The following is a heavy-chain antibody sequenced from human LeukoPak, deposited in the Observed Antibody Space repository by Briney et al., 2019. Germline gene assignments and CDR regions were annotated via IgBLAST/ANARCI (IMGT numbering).Heavy chain of an antibody. CDR2: ISGSGGST. CDR1: GFTFSSYA. V-gene: IGHV3-23*01. CDR3: AKDLKSTYGSGSYPSWFDP. J-gene: IGHJ5*02. D-gene: IGHD3-10*01. Sequence: PGGSLRLSCAASGFTFSSYAMSWVRQAPGKGLEWVSAISGSGGSTYYADSVKGRFTISRDKSKNTLCLQMNSLRAEDTAVYYCAKDLKSTYGSGSYPSWFDPWGQGTLVTVSS.